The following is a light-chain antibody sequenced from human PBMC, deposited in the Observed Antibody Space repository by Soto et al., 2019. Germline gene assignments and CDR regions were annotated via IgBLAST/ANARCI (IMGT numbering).Light chain of an antibody. Sequence: DIQMTQSPSTLSASVGDRVTITCRASQSISSWLAWYQQKPGKAPKLLIYDASSLESGVPSRFSGSGSGTEFTLTISSLQPDDFATYYCQQYTGSFVQGTKVDIK. CDR3: QQYTGS. CDR2: DAS. J-gene: IGKJ2*01. V-gene: IGKV1-5*01. CDR1: QSISSW.